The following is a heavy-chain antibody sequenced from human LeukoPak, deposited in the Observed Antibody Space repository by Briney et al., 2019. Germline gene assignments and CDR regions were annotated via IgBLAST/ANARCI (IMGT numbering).Heavy chain of an antibody. Sequence: GASVKVSCKASGYTFTGFYIHWVRQAPGQGLEWMGWINPNTGGTTYAQKFQGRVTMTRDTSISTAYMELSRLTSDETAVYYCARAGIAVAASHDYWGQGTLVTVSS. CDR3: ARAGIAVAASHDY. V-gene: IGHV1-2*02. CDR1: GYTFTGFY. CDR2: INPNTGGT. D-gene: IGHD6-13*01. J-gene: IGHJ4*02.